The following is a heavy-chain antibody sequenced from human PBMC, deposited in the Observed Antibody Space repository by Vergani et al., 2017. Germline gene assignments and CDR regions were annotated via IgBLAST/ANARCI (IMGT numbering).Heavy chain of an antibody. CDR2: ISYDGSNK. D-gene: IGHD2-21*02. CDR1: GFTFSSYA. J-gene: IGHJ3*02. Sequence: QVQLVESGGGVVQPGRSLRLSCAASGFTFSSYAMHWVRQAPGKGLEWVAVISYDGSNKYYADSVKGRFTISRDNSKNTLYLQMNSLRADDTAVYYCARGVWVVVTATQDAFDSWGQGTMVTVSS. CDR3: ARGVWVVVTATQDAFDS. V-gene: IGHV3-30*01.